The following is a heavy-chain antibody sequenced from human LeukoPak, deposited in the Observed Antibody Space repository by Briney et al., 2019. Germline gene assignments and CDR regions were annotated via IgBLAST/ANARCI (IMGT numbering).Heavy chain of an antibody. J-gene: IGHJ4*02. D-gene: IGHD6-6*01. CDR3: ARDIAARPFDY. V-gene: IGHV3-48*04. CDR1: GFTFSSYS. Sequence: GGSLRLSCAASGFTFSSYSMNWVRQAPGKGLEWVSYISSSSSTIYYADSVKGRFTISRDNAKNSLYLQMNSLRAEDTAVYYCARDIAARPFDYWGQGTLATVSS. CDR2: ISSSSSTI.